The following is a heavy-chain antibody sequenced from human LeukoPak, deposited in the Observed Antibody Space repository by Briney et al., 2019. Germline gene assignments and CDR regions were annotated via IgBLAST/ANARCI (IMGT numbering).Heavy chain of an antibody. Sequence: ASVKVSCKASGYTFTDYYIHWVRQAPGQGLEWMAWINPNSGGTYYAQNFHDRITLTRATSISTAYMELSRLRSDDTAIYYCARANALYCSSTSCLFDYWGQGTLVTVSA. CDR3: ARANALYCSSTSCLFDY. J-gene: IGHJ4*02. CDR2: INPNSGGT. D-gene: IGHD2-2*01. CDR1: GYTFTDYY. V-gene: IGHV1-2*02.